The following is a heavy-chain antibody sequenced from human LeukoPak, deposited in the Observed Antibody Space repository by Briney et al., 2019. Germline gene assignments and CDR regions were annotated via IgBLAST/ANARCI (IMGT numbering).Heavy chain of an antibody. CDR3: ARDKQLDWAHYFYYYMDV. V-gene: IGHV1-2*02. CDR2: INPDSGGT. Sequence: GASVKVSCKASGYTFTGYYMHWVRQAPGRGLEWMGWINPDSGGTNYAQKFQGRVTMTRATSINTAYMELSRLRSDDTAVYYCARDKQLDWAHYFYYYMDVWGKGTTVSVSS. J-gene: IGHJ6*03. D-gene: IGHD1-1*01. CDR1: GYTFTGYY.